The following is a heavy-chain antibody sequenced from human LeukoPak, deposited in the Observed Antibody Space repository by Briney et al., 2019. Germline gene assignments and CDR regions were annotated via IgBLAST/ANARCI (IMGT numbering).Heavy chain of an antibody. CDR3: GRQGYTASYYFLDF. Sequence: SETLSLTCDVSGDFFRNYWWGWVRQPAGKGLEWIGRIYATGSTQFNPSLKSRLTLSMDTSTNQLSLKLTSVTAADTAVYFCGRQGYTASYYFLDFWNQGTLVTVSS. J-gene: IGHJ4*02. V-gene: IGHV4-4*07. CDR2: IYATGST. D-gene: IGHD1-26*01. CDR1: GDFFRNYW.